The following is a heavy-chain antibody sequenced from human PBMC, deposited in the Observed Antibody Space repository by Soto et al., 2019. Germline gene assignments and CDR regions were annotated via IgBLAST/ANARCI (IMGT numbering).Heavy chain of an antibody. CDR2: IYYSGST. CDR1: GGSISSGGYY. D-gene: IGHD3-22*01. CDR3: ARDSYYYDSSGYWDDAFDI. V-gene: IGHV4-31*03. J-gene: IGHJ3*02. Sequence: QVQLQESGPGLVKPSQTLSLTCTVSGGSISSGGYYWSWIRQHPGKGLEWIGYIYYSGSTYYNPSLKSRFTISVDTSKNQFSLKLSSVTAADTAVYYCARDSYYYDSSGYWDDAFDIWGQGTMVTVSS.